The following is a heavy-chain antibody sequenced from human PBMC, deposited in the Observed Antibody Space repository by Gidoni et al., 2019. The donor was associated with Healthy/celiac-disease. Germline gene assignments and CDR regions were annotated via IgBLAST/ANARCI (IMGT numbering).Heavy chain of an antibody. D-gene: IGHD3-10*01. CDR2: IYYSGST. CDR3: ARADYYGSGRYRFLYYGMDV. V-gene: IGHV4-59*01. J-gene: IGHJ6*02. CDR1: SGPLTRYS. Sequence: HVHLQVSRPGLVTPSEPLSLTCPVSSGPLTRYSFSWIRQPPGKGLECIGYIYYSGSTNYNPALKSRSTISVDTSKNQFSLKLSSVTAADRAVYYCARADYYGSGRYRFLYYGMDVWGQETTVTVSS.